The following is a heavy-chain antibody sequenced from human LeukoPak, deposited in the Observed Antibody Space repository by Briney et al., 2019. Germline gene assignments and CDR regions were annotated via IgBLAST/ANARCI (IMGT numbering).Heavy chain of an antibody. Sequence: GGPLRLSCAASGFTLSSYWMSWVRQAPGKGLEWVANIKRDGSEKYYVDSVKGRFTISRDNAKNSLYLQMNSLRAEDTAVFYCAREMSGGSCFDYWGQGTLVTVSS. CDR1: GFTLSSYW. V-gene: IGHV3-7*01. D-gene: IGHD2-15*01. CDR2: IKRDGSEK. J-gene: IGHJ4*02. CDR3: AREMSGGSCFDY.